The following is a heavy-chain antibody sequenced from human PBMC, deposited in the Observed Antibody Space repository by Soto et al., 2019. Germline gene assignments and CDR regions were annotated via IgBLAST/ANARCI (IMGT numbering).Heavy chain of an antibody. Sequence: GGSLRLSCAASGFTFSSYWMSWVRQAPGKGLEWVSAISGSGGSTYYADSVKGRFTISRDNSKNTLYLQMNTLRAEDTAVYYCAKDRMPIWVSYFDYWGQGTLVTVSS. CDR1: GFTFSSYW. V-gene: IGHV3-23*01. CDR2: ISGSGGST. CDR3: AKDRMPIWVSYFDY. D-gene: IGHD2-2*01. J-gene: IGHJ4*02.